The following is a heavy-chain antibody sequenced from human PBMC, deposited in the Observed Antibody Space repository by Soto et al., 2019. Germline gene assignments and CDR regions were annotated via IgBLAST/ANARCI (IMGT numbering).Heavy chain of an antibody. CDR1: GFTFSYAW. CDR3: AKGRGDLLY. J-gene: IGHJ4*02. D-gene: IGHD3-10*01. V-gene: IGHV3-15*07. Sequence: EVQLVESGGDLAKPGGSLRLSCAGSGFTFSYAWMNWVRQAPGKGLEWVGRIKSKTDCGTTDYAAPVKGRFTISRDDSRNMVFLQMNSLGTEDTAVYYCAKGRGDLLYWGKGTRVTVSS. CDR2: IKSKTDCGTT.